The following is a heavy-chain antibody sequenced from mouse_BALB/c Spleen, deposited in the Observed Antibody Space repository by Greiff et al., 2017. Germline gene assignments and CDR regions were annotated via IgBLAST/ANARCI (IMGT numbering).Heavy chain of an antibody. D-gene: IGHD2-4*01. CDR2: ISNGGGST. CDR1: GFTFSSYT. V-gene: IGHV5-12-2*01. J-gene: IGHJ2*01. CDR3: ARHDYDRVHYFDY. Sequence: DVKLQESGGGLVQPGGSLKLSCAASGFTFSSYTMSWVRQTPEKRLEWVAYISNGGGSTYYPDTVKGRFTISRDNAKNTLYLQMSSLKSEDTAMYYCARHDYDRVHYFDYWGQGTTLTVSS.